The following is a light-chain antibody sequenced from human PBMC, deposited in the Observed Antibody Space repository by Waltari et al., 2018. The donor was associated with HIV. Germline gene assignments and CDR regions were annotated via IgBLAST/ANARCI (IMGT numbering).Light chain of an antibody. CDR2: RNN. CDR3: ATWDDSLSGSV. Sequence: QHLPGTAPTLLIYRNNQRPSGVPDRFSGSTSGTSASLAISGLRSEDEADHYCATWDDSLSGSVFGGGTKLPVL. J-gene: IGLJ2*01. V-gene: IGLV1-47*01.